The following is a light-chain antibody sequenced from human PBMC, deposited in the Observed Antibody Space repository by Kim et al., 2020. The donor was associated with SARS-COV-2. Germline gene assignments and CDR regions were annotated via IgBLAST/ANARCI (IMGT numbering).Light chain of an antibody. V-gene: IGKV1-5*01. CDR3: QQYNSYPWT. Sequence: ASIGDRVTVTGRASERISSGLAWYQKKPGKAPKVVIYDASILESGVPSRFSGSGSGTEFTLTISSLQPDDFATYYCQQYNSYPWTFGQGTKVDIK. CDR2: DAS. CDR1: ERISSG. J-gene: IGKJ1*01.